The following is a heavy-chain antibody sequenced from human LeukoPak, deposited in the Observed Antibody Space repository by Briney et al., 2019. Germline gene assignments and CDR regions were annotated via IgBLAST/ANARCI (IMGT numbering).Heavy chain of an antibody. CDR1: GYTFTSYY. J-gene: IGHJ4*02. CDR2: INPSGGST. CDR3: AREPRYCSSTSCYKWDC. Sequence: ASVKVSCKASGYTFTSYYMHWVRQAPGQGLEWMGIINPSGGSTSYAQKFQGRVTMTRDTSTSTVYMELSSLRSEDTAVYYCAREPRYCSSTSCYKWDCWGQGTLVTVSS. V-gene: IGHV1-46*01. D-gene: IGHD2-2*02.